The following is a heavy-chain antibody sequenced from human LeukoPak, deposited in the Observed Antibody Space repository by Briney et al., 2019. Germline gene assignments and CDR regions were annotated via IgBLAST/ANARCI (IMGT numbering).Heavy chain of an antibody. CDR1: GGSISSSSHY. CDR3: ARSGSGYLRYYFDY. J-gene: IGHJ4*02. CDR2: IYSSGST. V-gene: IGHV4-39*07. Sequence: PSETLSLTCTVSGGSISSSSHYWGWLRQPPGKGLEWIGSIYSSGSTYYNPSLRSRVTISVDTSKNQFSLKLSSVTAADTAVYYCARSGSGYLRYYFDYWGQGTLVTVSS. D-gene: IGHD5-12*01.